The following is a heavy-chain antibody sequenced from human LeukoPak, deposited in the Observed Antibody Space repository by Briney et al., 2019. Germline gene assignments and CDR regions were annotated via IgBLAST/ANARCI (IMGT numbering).Heavy chain of an antibody. D-gene: IGHD1-26*01. Sequence: SETLSLTCTVSGVSISSYYWSWIPQPPGKGLEWIGYIFYSGNTIYNPSLRSRVTISADTSKNHFSLRLRSVAAADTAVYYCARLAAISGSDYPDDWGQGTLVTVSS. CDR2: IFYSGNT. CDR1: GVSISSYY. CDR3: ARLAAISGSDYPDD. V-gene: IGHV4-59*08. J-gene: IGHJ4*02.